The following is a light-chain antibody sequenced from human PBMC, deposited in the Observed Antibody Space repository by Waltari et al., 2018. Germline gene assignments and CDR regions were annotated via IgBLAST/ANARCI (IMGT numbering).Light chain of an antibody. CDR3: CSYAGSSTFVV. Sequence: YHQHPGTGPKVTIYEGGKRRSGGCNSRAGCKHGNTASRTISGLQAEDEADYYCCSYAGSSTFVVFGGGTKLTVL. J-gene: IGLJ2*01. V-gene: IGLV2-23*03. CDR2: EGG.